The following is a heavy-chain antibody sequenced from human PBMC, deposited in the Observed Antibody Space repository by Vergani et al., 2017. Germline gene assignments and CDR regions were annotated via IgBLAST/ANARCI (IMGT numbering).Heavy chain of an antibody. Sequence: QVTLKESGPVVVKPTETLTLTCTVSGFSLTNPTLGVSWIRQSPGKALEWLAHIFSNGAKSYTTSLRSRLTISRDTSKNEVVLTMTNMDPVDTATYYCARTSGRTITCHSKACWFDSWGQGILVTVSS. CDR1: GFSLTNPTLG. V-gene: IGHV2-26*01. CDR2: IFSNGAK. D-gene: IGHD3-10*01. CDR3: ARTSGRTITCHSKACWFDS. J-gene: IGHJ5*01.